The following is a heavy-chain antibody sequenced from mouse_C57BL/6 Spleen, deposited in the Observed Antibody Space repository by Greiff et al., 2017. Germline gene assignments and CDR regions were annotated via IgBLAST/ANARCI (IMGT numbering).Heavy chain of an antibody. Sequence: VQLQQSGPELVKPGASVKISCKASGYAFSSSWMNWVKQRPGKGLEWIGRIYPGDGDTNYNGKFKGKATLTADKSSSTAYMQLSSLTSEDSAVYFCALRGGMVTTGYYAMDYWGQGTSVTVSS. CDR2: IYPGDGDT. D-gene: IGHD2-2*01. CDR3: ALRGGMVTTGYYAMDY. CDR1: GYAFSSSW. J-gene: IGHJ4*01. V-gene: IGHV1-82*01.